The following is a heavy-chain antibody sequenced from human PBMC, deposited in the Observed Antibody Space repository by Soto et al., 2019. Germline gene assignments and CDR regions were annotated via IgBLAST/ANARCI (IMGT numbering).Heavy chain of an antibody. D-gene: IGHD3-16*02. V-gene: IGHV3-48*02. J-gene: IGHJ4*02. Sequence: EVQLVESGGGLVQPEGSLRLSWSASGFTFSSYSMNWVRQAPGKGQEWVSYISSSSSTIYYADSVKGRFTISRDNAKNSLYLQMNSLRDEDTAVYYCARDRDDYVWGSYRNIDYWGQGTLVTVSS. CDR2: ISSSSSTI. CDR3: ARDRDDYVWGSYRNIDY. CDR1: GFTFSSYS.